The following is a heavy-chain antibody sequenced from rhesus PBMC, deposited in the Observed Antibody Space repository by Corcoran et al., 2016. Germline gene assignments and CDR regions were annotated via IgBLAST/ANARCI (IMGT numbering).Heavy chain of an antibody. J-gene: IGHJ4*01. Sequence: QVQLQESGPGLVKPSETLSLTCAVSGSSISSGYYSWIWLRPPPGKGMDWIGYITDSGRISYNTSLKSRVTISRATSKNQFPLKLSSGTDSDTSVYYCARDTVAASFDDWGQGFLVTVSS. CDR3: ARDTVAASFDD. D-gene: IGHD4-29*01. CDR1: GSSISSGYYS. CDR2: ITDSGRI. V-gene: IGHV4-122*02.